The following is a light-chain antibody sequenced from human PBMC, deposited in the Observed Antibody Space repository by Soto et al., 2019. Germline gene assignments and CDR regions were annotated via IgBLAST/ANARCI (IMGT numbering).Light chain of an antibody. CDR1: SGDVGNYNL. Sequence: QSALTQPASVSGSPGQSITISCSGVSGDVGNYNLVSWYQQYPGKAPALLIYEDDKRPSGVPDRFSGSKSGNTASLTVSALQAEDEADYYCSSYTDRNNLVFGTGTKLTVL. CDR2: EDD. J-gene: IGLJ1*01. CDR3: SSYTDRNNLV. V-gene: IGLV2-14*02.